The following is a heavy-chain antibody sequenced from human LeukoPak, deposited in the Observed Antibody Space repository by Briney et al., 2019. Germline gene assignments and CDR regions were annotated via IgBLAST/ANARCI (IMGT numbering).Heavy chain of an antibody. V-gene: IGHV4-38-2*02. CDR1: GYSITSAYY. CDR3: ARDRGYYDILTGYIPQYYFDY. D-gene: IGHD3-9*01. Sequence: PSETLSLTCTVSGYSITSAYYWGWIRQPPGKGLEWIGSFFLKGSTYYNPSLKSRVTISVDTSKNQFSLKLSSVTAADTAVYYCARDRGYYDILTGYIPQYYFDYWGQGTLVTVSS. J-gene: IGHJ4*02. CDR2: FFLKGST.